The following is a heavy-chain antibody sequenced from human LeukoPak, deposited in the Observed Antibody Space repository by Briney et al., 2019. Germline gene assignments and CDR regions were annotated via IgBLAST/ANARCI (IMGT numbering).Heavy chain of an antibody. CDR3: ARDEWAGTVAY. CDR1: GFTFNKYW. CDR2: IKQGGSEK. D-gene: IGHD6-19*01. V-gene: IGHV3-7*01. Sequence: GGSLRLSCAASGFTFNKYWMNWVRQAPGKGLEWVANIKQGGSEKYYVDSVKGRFTISRDNAKNSLFLQMDSLRAEDTAVYYCARDEWAGTVAYWGQGTLVTVSS. J-gene: IGHJ4*02.